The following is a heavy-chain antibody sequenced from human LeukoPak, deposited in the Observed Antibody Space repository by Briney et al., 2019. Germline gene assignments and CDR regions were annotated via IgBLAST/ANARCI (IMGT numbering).Heavy chain of an antibody. CDR2: INHSGST. V-gene: IGHV4-34*01. J-gene: IGHJ4*02. CDR3: AKDRRELHHFDY. CDR1: GGSFSTYY. D-gene: IGHD1-26*01. Sequence: SETLSLTCAVYGGSFSTYYWSWIRQPPGKGLEWIGEINHSGSTNYSPSLKSRVTISLDTSKNQFSLKLSSVTAADTAVYYCAKDRRELHHFDYWGQGTLVTVSS.